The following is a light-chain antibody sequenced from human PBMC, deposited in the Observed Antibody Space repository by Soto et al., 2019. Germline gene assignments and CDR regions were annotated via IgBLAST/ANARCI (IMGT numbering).Light chain of an antibody. Sequence: DIQMNQSPSSLSASVRDRITITCRASQSISNHLNWYQQKPGKGPNLLIYAASSLQRGVPSRFSGSGSGRDFVLTISSLQPEDSATYYCQQSYGTPWTFGQGTKVDIK. CDR2: AAS. CDR1: QSISNH. V-gene: IGKV1-39*01. J-gene: IGKJ1*01. CDR3: QQSYGTPWT.